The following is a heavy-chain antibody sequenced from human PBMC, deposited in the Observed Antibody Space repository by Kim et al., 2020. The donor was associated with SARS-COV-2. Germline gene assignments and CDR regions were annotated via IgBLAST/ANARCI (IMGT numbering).Heavy chain of an antibody. CDR3: ARVPRYSSSLGSYFDY. V-gene: IGHV4-34*01. Sequence: SLRSRVTISVDTSKNQFSLKLSSVTAADTAVYYCARVPRYSSSLGSYFDYWGQGTLVTVSS. J-gene: IGHJ4*02. D-gene: IGHD6-13*01.